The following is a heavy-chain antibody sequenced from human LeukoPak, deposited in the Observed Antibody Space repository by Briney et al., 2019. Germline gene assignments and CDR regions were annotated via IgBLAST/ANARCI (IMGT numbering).Heavy chain of an antibody. D-gene: IGHD5-18*01. Sequence: SETLSLTCTVSGGSISGYFWSWIRQPAGKGLEWIGRIYTSGRTDYNPSLESRVTMSVDTSKNQFSLELFSVTAADTAVYYCARSSNGGYTYGYYFDFWGQGTLVTVSS. CDR2: IYTSGRT. CDR1: GGSISGYF. CDR3: ARSSNGGYTYGYYFDF. J-gene: IGHJ4*02. V-gene: IGHV4-4*07.